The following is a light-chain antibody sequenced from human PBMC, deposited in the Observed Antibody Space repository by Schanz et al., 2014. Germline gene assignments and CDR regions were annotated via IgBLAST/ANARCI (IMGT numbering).Light chain of an antibody. J-gene: IGKJ4*01. CDR2: WAS. CDR1: QSVLYTSNNKNY. V-gene: IGKV4-1*01. Sequence: DIVMTQSPDSLAVSLGERATINCKSSQSVLYTSNNKNYLAWYQHKPGQPPKLLIHWASTRESGVPDRFSGSGSGTDFTLTISSLQAEDLAVYYCQQYYSIPLTFGAGTKVEIK. CDR3: QQYYSIPLT.